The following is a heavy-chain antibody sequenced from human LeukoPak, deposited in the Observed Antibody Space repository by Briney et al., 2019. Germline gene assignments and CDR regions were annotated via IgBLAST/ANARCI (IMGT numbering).Heavy chain of an antibody. Sequence: PGGSLRLSCAASGFTFSSYSMHWVRQAPGKGLVWVSRINSDGSSTSYADSVKGRFTISRDNAKNTLYLQMNSLRAEDTAVYYCARVRYCGGDCHYFDYWGQGTLVTVSS. D-gene: IGHD2-21*01. J-gene: IGHJ4*02. V-gene: IGHV3-74*01. CDR3: ARVRYCGGDCHYFDY. CDR2: INSDGSST. CDR1: GFTFSSYS.